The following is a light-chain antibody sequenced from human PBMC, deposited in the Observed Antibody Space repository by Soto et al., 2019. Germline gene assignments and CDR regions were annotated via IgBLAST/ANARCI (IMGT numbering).Light chain of an antibody. CDR3: QQYNNWPRT. V-gene: IGKV3-15*01. CDR2: GAS. Sequence: EIVMTQSPATLSVSPGERATLSCRASQSVSSNLPWYQQKPGQAPRLLIYGASTRATGIPARFSGSGSGTEFTLTISSLQSEDFAVYYRQQYNNWPRTFGQGTKVEIK. J-gene: IGKJ1*01. CDR1: QSVSSN.